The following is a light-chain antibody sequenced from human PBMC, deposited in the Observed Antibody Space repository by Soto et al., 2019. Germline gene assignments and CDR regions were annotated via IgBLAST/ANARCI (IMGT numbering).Light chain of an antibody. CDR1: QSINNW. V-gene: IGKV1-5*03. J-gene: IGKJ2*01. CDR2: KAS. Sequence: DIQMTQSPSTLCASVGDRVTITCRASQSINNWLAWYQQKPGKAPKLLIYKASSLESGVPSRFSGSGSGTEFTLTISSLQPDDFATYYCQQYNSYSYTFGQGTKLEIK. CDR3: QQYNSYSYT.